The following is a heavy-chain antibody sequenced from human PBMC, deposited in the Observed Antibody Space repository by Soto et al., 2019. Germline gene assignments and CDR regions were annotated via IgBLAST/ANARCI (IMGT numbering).Heavy chain of an antibody. D-gene: IGHD3-16*01. V-gene: IGHV4-59*01. CDR3: ARQGTTFFDY. J-gene: IGHJ4*02. Sequence: SETLSLTCTVSGGSISSYYWSWIRQPPGKGLEWIGYIYYSGSTNYNPSLKSRVTISVDTSKNQFSLKLSSVTAADTAVYYCARQGTTFFDYWGQGTLVTVSS. CDR2: IYYSGST. CDR1: GGSISSYY.